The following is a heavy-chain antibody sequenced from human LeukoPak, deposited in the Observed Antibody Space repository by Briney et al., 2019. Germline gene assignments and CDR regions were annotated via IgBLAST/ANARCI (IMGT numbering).Heavy chain of an antibody. Sequence: PSETLSLTCAVYGGSFSGYYWSWIRQPPGKGLEWIGEINHSGSTNYNPSLKSRVTTSVDTSKNQFSLKLSSVTAADTAVYYCARGLRRPPIAVAGNRRPYYFDYWGQGTLVTVSS. CDR1: GGSFSGYY. CDR3: ARGLRRPPIAVAGNRRPYYFDY. V-gene: IGHV4-34*01. D-gene: IGHD6-19*01. J-gene: IGHJ4*02. CDR2: INHSGST.